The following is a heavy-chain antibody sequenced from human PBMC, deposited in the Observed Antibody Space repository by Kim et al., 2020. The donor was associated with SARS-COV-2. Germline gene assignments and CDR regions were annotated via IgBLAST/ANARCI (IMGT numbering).Heavy chain of an antibody. Sequence: SVKVSCKASGGTFSSYAISWVRQAPGQGLEWMGRIIPILGIANYAQKFQGRVTITADKSTSTAYMELSSLRSEDTAVYYCARDPRKDFWSEEGTDYWWYFDLWGRGTLVTVSS. D-gene: IGHD3-3*01. CDR2: IIPILGIA. J-gene: IGHJ2*01. CDR3: ARDPRKDFWSEEGTDYWWYFDL. CDR1: GGTFSSYA. V-gene: IGHV1-69*04.